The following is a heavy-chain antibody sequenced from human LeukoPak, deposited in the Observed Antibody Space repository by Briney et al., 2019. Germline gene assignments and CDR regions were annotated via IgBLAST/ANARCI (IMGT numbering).Heavy chain of an antibody. V-gene: IGHV4-59*01. J-gene: IGHJ4*02. Sequence: SETLSLTCTVSGGSINSDYWSWIRQPPGKGLEWIGYIYYSGGTNYNPSLKSRVTISVDTSKNQFSLKLSSVTAADTAVYYCARGHGSGGSCYNYWGQGTLVTVSS. CDR2: IYYSGGT. CDR1: GGSINSDY. CDR3: ARGHGSGGSCYNY. D-gene: IGHD2-15*01.